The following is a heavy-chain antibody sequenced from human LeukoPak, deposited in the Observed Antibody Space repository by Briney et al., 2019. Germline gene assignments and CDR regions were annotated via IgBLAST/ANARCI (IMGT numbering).Heavy chain of an antibody. D-gene: IGHD5-18*01. Sequence: GGSLRLSCAASGFTLSSYNMNWVRQAPGKGLEWVSSISSSSTYIYYADSVKGRFTISRDNAKNSLHLQMNSLRAEDTAVYYCARGGFRYGYWGQGTLVTVSA. CDR1: GFTLSSYN. CDR3: ARGGFRYGY. J-gene: IGHJ4*02. CDR2: ISSSSTYI. V-gene: IGHV3-21*04.